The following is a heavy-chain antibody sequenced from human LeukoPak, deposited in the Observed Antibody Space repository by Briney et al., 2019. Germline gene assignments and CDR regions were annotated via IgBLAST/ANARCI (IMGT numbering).Heavy chain of an antibody. CDR3: TTIYDSSPRGYYYYGMDV. Sequence: ASVKVSCKASGYTFTSYGISWVRQAPGQGLEWMGWISAYNGDTNYAQKLQGRVTMTTDTSTSTAYMELRSLRSDDTAVYYCTTIYDSSPRGYYYYGMDVWGQGTTVTVSS. J-gene: IGHJ6*02. CDR2: ISAYNGDT. CDR1: GYTFTSYG. V-gene: IGHV1-18*01. D-gene: IGHD3-22*01.